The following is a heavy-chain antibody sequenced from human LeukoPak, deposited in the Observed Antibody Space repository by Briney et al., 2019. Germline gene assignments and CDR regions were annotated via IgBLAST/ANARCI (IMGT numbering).Heavy chain of an antibody. V-gene: IGHV3-30*18. CDR1: GFTFSSYG. CDR3: AKDFRDDCSGGSCNWFDP. Sequence: GRSLRLSCAASGFTFSSYGIHWVRQTPGKGLEWVAVISYDGSNKYYADSVKGRFTISRDNYKSTLYLQMNSLRAEDTAVYYCAKDFRDDCSGGSCNWFDPWGQGTLVTVSS. CDR2: ISYDGSNK. J-gene: IGHJ5*02. D-gene: IGHD2-15*01.